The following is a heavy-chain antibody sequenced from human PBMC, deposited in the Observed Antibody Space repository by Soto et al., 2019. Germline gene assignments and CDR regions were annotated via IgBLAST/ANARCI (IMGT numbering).Heavy chain of an antibody. J-gene: IGHJ4*02. CDR3: ASCRDIYGAFCAHFDY. CDR2: TYYRSKWYN. D-gene: IGHD5-12*01. V-gene: IGHV6-1*01. CDR1: GASVCSHISS. Sequence: PSHTLSLTYGFCGASVCSHISSWDSITQSPSRGLEWLGRTYYRSKWYNDYAVSVKSRITMNPETSKNQISLPLNSVSPQGTAVYSCASCRDIYGAFCAHFDYWALGILVTGSS.